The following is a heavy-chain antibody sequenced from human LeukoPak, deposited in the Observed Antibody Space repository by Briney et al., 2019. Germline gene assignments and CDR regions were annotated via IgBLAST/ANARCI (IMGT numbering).Heavy chain of an antibody. CDR2: IYYSGST. Sequence: SETLSLTFTVSGGSISSYYWSWIRQPPGKGLEWIGYIYYSGSTNYNPSLKSRVTISVDTSKNQFSLKLSSVTAADTAVYYCARGIAVAQEQYYYYYMDVWGKGTTVTISS. CDR1: GGSISSYY. J-gene: IGHJ6*03. CDR3: ARGIAVAQEQYYYYYMDV. D-gene: IGHD6-19*01. V-gene: IGHV4-59*08.